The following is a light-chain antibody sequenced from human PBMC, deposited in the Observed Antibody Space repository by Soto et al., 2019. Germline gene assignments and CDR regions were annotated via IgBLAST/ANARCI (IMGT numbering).Light chain of an antibody. CDR1: SGHSSYI. J-gene: IGLJ2*01. V-gene: IGLV4-60*03. Sequence: QPVLTQSSSASASLGSSVKLTCTLSSGHSSYIIAWHQQQPGKAPRYLMKLEGSGSYNKGSGVPDRFSGSSSGADRYLTISNLQSEDEADYYCETWDSTVFGGGTKVTVL. CDR3: ETWDSTV. CDR2: LEGSGSY.